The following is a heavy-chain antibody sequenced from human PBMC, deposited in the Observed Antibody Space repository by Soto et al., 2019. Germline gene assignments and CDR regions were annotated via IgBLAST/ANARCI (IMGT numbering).Heavy chain of an antibody. Sequence: PGGSLRLSCAASGFTFSSYAMSWVRQAPGKGLEWVSAISGSGGSTYYADSVKGRFTISRDNSKNTLYLQMNSLRAEDTAVYYCAKAGPYYYDSSGYYYLVYYGMDVWGQGTTVTVSS. V-gene: IGHV3-23*01. J-gene: IGHJ6*02. CDR1: GFTFSSYA. CDR3: AKAGPYYYDSSGYYYLVYYGMDV. D-gene: IGHD3-22*01. CDR2: ISGSGGST.